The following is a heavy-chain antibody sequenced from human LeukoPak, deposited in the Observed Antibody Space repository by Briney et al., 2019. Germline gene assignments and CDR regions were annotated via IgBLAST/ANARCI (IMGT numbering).Heavy chain of an antibody. Sequence: SETLSLTCAVYGGSFSGYYWSWIRQPPGKGLEWIGEINHSGSTNYNPSLKSRVTISVDKSKNQFSLKLSSVTAADTAVYYCARDRYYYYYGMDVWGQGTTVTVSS. V-gene: IGHV4-34*01. CDR2: INHSGST. CDR3: ARDRYYYYYGMDV. CDR1: GGSFSGYY. J-gene: IGHJ6*02.